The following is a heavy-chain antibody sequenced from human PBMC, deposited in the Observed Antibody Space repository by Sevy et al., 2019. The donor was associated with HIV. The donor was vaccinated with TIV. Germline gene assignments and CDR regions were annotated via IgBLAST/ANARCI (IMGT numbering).Heavy chain of an antibody. V-gene: IGHV6-1*01. CDR1: GDSVSSNSAA. CDR3: ARDPSYGDYVFFDY. J-gene: IGHJ4*02. Sequence: SQTLSLTCAISGDSVSSNSAAWNWIRQSPSRGLEWLGRTYYRSKWYNDYAVSVKSRITINPDTSKNKFSLQLNSVTPEDTSGYYCARDPSYGDYVFFDYWGQGTLVTVSS. CDR2: TYYRSKWYN. D-gene: IGHD4-17*01.